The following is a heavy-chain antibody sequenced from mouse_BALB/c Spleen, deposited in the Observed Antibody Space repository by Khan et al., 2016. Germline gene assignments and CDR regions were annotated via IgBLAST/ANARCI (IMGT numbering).Heavy chain of an antibody. Sequence: EVELVESGGGLVQPGGSLSLSCATSGFTFTDYYISWVRQPPGKALEWFVFIRNYANDYTSDYSASVKDRFTISIYNSPSILYLPMNSLRAEDSATYYSARGSPSDYWGQGTTLTVSS. CDR3: ARGSPSDY. J-gene: IGHJ2*01. V-gene: IGHV7-3*02. CDR2: IRNYANDYTS. CDR1: GFTFTDYY.